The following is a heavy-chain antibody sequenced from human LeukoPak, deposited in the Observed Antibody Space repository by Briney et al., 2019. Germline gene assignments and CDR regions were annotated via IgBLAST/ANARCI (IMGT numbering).Heavy chain of an antibody. CDR1: GFTFSSYW. CDR3: ARDSFPITIFGVVIIHYGMDV. CDR2: INSDGSST. Sequence: GGSLRLSCAASGFTFSSYWMHWVRQAPGKGLVWVSRINSDGSSTSYADSVKGRFTISRDNAKSTLYLQMNSLRAEDTAVYYCARDSFPITIFGVVIIHYGMDVWGQGTTVTVSS. J-gene: IGHJ6*02. V-gene: IGHV3-74*01. D-gene: IGHD3-3*01.